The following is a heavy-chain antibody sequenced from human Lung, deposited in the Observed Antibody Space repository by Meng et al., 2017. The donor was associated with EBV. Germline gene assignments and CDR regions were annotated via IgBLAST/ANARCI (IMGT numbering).Heavy chain of an antibody. CDR2: FVNYVDT. CDR3: ASGTPGRSYCDY. J-gene: IGHJ4*02. V-gene: IGHV1-18*01. CDR1: GYTFGSYG. Sequence: QVHLLQAGPEVKKPXXXXRVPCKASGYTFGSYGICWVRQAPGQGLEWMGWFVNYVDTYPAPKFQGRVTMTTDTHTNTAFMELRSLTSDDTAVYYCASGTPGRSYCDYWGQGTLVTVSS. D-gene: IGHD2-15*01.